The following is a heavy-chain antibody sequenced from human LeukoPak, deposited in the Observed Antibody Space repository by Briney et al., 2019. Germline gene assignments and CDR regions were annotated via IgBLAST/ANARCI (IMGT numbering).Heavy chain of an antibody. CDR1: GYTFTRYG. CDR2: ISAYNGNT. J-gene: IGHJ4*02. CDR3: ARDYHDSSGYYAYYCDY. V-gene: IGHV1-18*04. D-gene: IGHD3-22*01. Sequence: GASVKVSCKASGYTFTRYGISWVRQAPGQGLEWMGGISAYNGNTNYAQKFQSRVTMTTDTSTSTAHMELRSLRSDDTAVYYCARDYHDSSGYYAYYCDYWGQGTLVTVSS.